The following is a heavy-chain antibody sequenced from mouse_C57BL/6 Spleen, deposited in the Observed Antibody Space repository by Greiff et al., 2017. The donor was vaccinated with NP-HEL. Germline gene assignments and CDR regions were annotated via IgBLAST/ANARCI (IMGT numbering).Heavy chain of an antibody. CDR3: ARLYDYDDSAWFAY. V-gene: IGHV1-82*01. CDR2: IYPGDGDT. CDR1: GYAFSSSW. J-gene: IGHJ3*01. D-gene: IGHD2-4*01. Sequence: QVQLQQSGPELVKPGASVKISCKASGYAFSSSWMNWVKQRPGKGLEWIGRIYPGDGDTNYNGKFKGKATLTADKSSSTAYMQLSSLTSEDSAVYFCARLYDYDDSAWFAYWGQGTLVTVSA.